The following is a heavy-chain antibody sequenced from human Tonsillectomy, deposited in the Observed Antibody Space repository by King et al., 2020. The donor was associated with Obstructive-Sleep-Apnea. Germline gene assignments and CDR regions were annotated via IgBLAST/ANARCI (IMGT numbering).Heavy chain of an antibody. V-gene: IGHV3-15*01. CDR2: IRSKADGGTT. CDR3: TTQSVAEAGTWWYYYYGMDV. D-gene: IGHD6-19*01. CDR1: GFTFSNAW. Sequence: VQLVESGGGLIKPGGSLRVSCAASGFTFSNAWMNWVRQAPGKGLEWVGHIRSKADGGTTDYAAPVKGRFTISRDDSQNTLYLQMTSLKTEDTAVYYCTTQSVAEAGTWWYYYYGMDVWGEGTTVTVSS. J-gene: IGHJ6*02.